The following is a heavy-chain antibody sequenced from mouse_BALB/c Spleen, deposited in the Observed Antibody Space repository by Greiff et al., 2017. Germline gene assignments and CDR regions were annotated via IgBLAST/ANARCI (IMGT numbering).Heavy chain of an antibody. J-gene: IGHJ3*01. CDR3: AIDYSCAE. CDR2: IDPANGNT. V-gene: IGHV14-3*02. D-gene: IGHD2-13*01. Sequence: VQLQQSGAELVKPGASVKLSCTASGFNIKDTYMHWVKQRPEQGLEWIGRIDPANGNTKYDPKFQGKATITADTSCNTAYLQRSSRTSADTAVYDCAIDYSCAEGGQGTLVTVSA. CDR1: GFNIKDTY.